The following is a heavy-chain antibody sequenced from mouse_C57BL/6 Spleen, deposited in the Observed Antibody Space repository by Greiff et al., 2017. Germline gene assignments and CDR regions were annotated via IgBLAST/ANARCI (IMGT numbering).Heavy chain of an antibody. CDR2: IDPETGGT. Sequence: QVQLQQSGAELVRPGASVTLSCKASGYTFTDYEMHWVKQTPVHGLEWIGAIDPETGGTAYNQKFKGKAILTADKSSSTAYMEHRSLTSEDSAVYYCTRGDMGYWGQGTSVTVAS. V-gene: IGHV1-15*01. J-gene: IGHJ4*01. CDR1: GYTFTDYE. CDR3: TRGDMGY. D-gene: IGHD2-13*01.